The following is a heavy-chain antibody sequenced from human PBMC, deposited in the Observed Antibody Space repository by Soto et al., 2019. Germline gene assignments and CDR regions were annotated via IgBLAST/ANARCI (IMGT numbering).Heavy chain of an antibody. J-gene: IGHJ6*02. CDR3: ARSYNYYYGMDV. Sequence: QVQLVESGGGVVQPGRSLRLSCAASGFTFSSYGMHWVRQAPGKGLEWVAVIWYDGSNKYYADSVKGRFTISRDNSKNTLYLQINSLRAEDTAVYYCARSYNYYYGMDVWGQGTTVTVSS. CDR1: GFTFSSYG. V-gene: IGHV3-33*01. CDR2: IWYDGSNK.